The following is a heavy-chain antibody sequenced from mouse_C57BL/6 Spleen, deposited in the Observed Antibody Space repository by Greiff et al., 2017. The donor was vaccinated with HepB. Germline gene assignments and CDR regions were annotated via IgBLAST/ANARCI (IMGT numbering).Heavy chain of an antibody. D-gene: IGHD2-4*01. CDR1: GYAFSSSW. J-gene: IGHJ3*01. V-gene: IGHV1-82*01. CDR3: ARTYDYDVRFAY. CDR2: IYPGDGDT. Sequence: VQLQQSGPELVKPGASVKISCKASGYAFSSSWMNWVKQRPGKGLERIGRIYPGDGDTNYNGKFKGKATLTADKSSSTAYMQLSSLTSEDSAVYFCARTYDYDVRFAYWGQGTLVTVAA.